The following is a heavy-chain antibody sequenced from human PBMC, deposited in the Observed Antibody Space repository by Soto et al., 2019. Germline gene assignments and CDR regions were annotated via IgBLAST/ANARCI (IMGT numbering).Heavy chain of an antibody. Sequence: ASCRFIVSSYRRSSARKTTGKGLEWVSAISGSGGSTYYADSVKGRFTISRDNSKNTLYLQMNSLRAEDTAVYYCAASGSYSENYYYYYGMDVWGQGTTVTSP. V-gene: IGHV3-23*01. J-gene: IGHJ6*02. CDR1: RFIVSSYR. CDR3: AASGSYSENYYYYYGMDV. D-gene: IGHD1-26*01. CDR2: ISGSGGST.